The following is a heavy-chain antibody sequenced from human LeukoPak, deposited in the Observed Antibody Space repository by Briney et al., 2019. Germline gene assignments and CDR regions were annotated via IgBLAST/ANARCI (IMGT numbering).Heavy chain of an antibody. CDR2: ISSSSSYI. CDR3: ARDGPLGYYFDY. V-gene: IGHV3-21*01. J-gene: IGHJ4*02. CDR1: GFTFSSYS. Sequence: GGFLRLSCAASGFTFSSYSMNWVRQAPGKGLEWVSSISSSSSYIYYADSVKGRFTISRDNAKNSLYLQMNSLRAEDTAVYYCARDGPLGYYFDYWGQGTLVTVSS.